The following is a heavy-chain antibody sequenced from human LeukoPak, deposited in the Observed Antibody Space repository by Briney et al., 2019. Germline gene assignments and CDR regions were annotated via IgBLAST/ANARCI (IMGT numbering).Heavy chain of an antibody. J-gene: IGHJ4*02. CDR3: AKESYYGSGPFDY. V-gene: IGHV3-30*18. CDR2: ISYDGSNK. CDR1: GFTFSNCG. D-gene: IGHD3-10*01. Sequence: PGGSLILSCAASGFTFSNCGMHWVRQAPGKGLEWVAVISYDGSNKYYADSVRGRFTISRDNSKNTLSLQMNSLRGEDTAVYYCAKESYYGSGPFDYWGQGTLVTVSS.